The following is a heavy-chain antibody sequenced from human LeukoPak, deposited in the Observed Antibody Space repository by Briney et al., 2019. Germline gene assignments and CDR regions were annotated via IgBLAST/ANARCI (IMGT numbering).Heavy chain of an antibody. CDR1: GFSVSNNY. V-gene: IGHV3-53*01. J-gene: IGHJ4*02. CDR2: IYKDGST. Sequence: GGSLRLSCAASGFSVSNNYMSWVRQAPGKGLEWVSVIYKDGSTYYADSVKGRFTISRDNSKNTLYLQMNSLRAEDTAVYYCARGRFGELPVDYWGQGTLVTVSS. CDR3: ARGRFGELPVDY. D-gene: IGHD3-10*01.